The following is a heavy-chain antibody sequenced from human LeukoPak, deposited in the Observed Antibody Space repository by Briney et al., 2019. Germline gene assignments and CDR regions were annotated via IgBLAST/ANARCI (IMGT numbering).Heavy chain of an antibody. CDR2: FDPEDGET. CDR3: ATRSEAVADPNDAFDI. CDR1: GYTLTELS. V-gene: IGHV1-24*01. D-gene: IGHD6-19*01. Sequence: ASVKVSCKVSGYTLTELSMHCVRQAPGKRLEWMGGFDPEDGETIYAQKFQGRVTMTEDTSTDTAYMELSSLRSEDTAVYYCATRSEAVADPNDAFDIWGQGTMVTVSS. J-gene: IGHJ3*02.